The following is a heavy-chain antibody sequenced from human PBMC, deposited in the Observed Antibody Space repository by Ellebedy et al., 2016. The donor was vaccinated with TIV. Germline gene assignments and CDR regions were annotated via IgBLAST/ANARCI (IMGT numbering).Heavy chain of an antibody. J-gene: IGHJ6*02. CDR1: GYTFTSYG. V-gene: IGHV1-18*04. D-gene: IGHD1-14*01. CDR2: ISAYNGNT. Sequence: ASVKVSCXASGYTFTSYGISWVRQAPGQGLEWMGWISAYNGNTNYAQKLQGRVTMTTDTSTSTAYMELRSLRSDDTAVYYCARETGGNPGGPYYYGMDVWGQGTTVTVSS. CDR3: ARETGGNPGGPYYYGMDV.